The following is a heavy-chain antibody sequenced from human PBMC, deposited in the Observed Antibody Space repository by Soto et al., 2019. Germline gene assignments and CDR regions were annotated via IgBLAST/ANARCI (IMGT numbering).Heavy chain of an antibody. J-gene: IGHJ4*02. CDR3: VRYIFGQGFIS. V-gene: IGHV1-8*01. CDR1: GSTFSTLD. CDR2: MHVNTGLT. Sequence: QVQLVQSGAEVKKPGASVKVSCKASGSTFSTLDLNWVRQAPGQGLDWSGWMHVNTGLTGHAQKVQGRLSMTRDTAISTAYMELSSLRADDTTVYYCVRYIFGQGFISWGQGTLVTVSS. D-gene: IGHD3-10*01.